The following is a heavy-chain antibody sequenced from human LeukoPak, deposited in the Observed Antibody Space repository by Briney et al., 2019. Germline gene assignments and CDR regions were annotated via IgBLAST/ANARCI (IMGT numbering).Heavy chain of an antibody. CDR3: VRQFAS. Sequence: GGSLRLSCAASGFTFGDHSMNWVRQLPGKRLEWVAYVSGSGSTVYYADSVKGRFTVSRDNGKSPLYLQMNSLRVEDTALYYCVRQFASWGQGTLVTVSS. V-gene: IGHV3-48*01. J-gene: IGHJ4*02. CDR1: GFTFGDHS. CDR2: VSGSGSTV.